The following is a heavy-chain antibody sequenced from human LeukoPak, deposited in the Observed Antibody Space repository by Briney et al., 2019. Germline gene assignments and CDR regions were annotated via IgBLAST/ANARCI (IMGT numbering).Heavy chain of an antibody. Sequence: GGSLRLCCAASGFTFSSYGMPWVRQAPGRGLEWVAFIRCDGSNKYYADSVKGRFTISRDNSKNTLYLQMNSLRAEDTAVYYCAKGLLSGYSPYYFDYWGQGTLVTVSS. CDR2: IRCDGSNK. D-gene: IGHD3-22*01. CDR3: AKGLLSGYSPYYFDY. CDR1: GFTFSSYG. J-gene: IGHJ4*02. V-gene: IGHV3-30*02.